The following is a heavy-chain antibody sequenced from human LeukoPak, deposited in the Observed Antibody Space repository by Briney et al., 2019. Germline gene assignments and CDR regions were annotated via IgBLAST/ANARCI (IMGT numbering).Heavy chain of an antibody. CDR2: ISYDGSNK. CDR1: GFTFSSYA. V-gene: IGHV3-30-3*01. CDR3: ARASIAAPLEY. Sequence: GGSPRLSCAASGFTFSSYAMHWVRQAPGKGLEWVAVISYDGSNKYYADSVKGRFTISRDNSKNTLYLQMNSLRAEDTAVYYCARASIAAPLEYWGQGTLVTASS. D-gene: IGHD6-6*01. J-gene: IGHJ4*02.